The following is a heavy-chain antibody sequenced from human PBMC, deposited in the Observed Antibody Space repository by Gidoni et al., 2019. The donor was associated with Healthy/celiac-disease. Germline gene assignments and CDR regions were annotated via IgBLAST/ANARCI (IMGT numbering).Heavy chain of an antibody. V-gene: IGHV4-31*03. D-gene: IGHD4-17*01. Sequence: QVQLQESGPGLVKPSQTLSLTCTVSGGSISSGGYYWSWLRQHPGKGLEWIVYIYYRGLTYYNPSLKSRVTISVDTSKNQFSLKLSSVTAADTAVYYCARGWGPIYGDPYYYYGMDVWGQGTTVTVSS. CDR1: GGSISSGGYY. J-gene: IGHJ6*02. CDR3: ARGWGPIYGDPYYYYGMDV. CDR2: IYYRGLT.